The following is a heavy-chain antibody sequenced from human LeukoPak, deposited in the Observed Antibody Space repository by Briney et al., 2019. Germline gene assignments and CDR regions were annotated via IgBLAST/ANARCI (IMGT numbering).Heavy chain of an antibody. J-gene: IGHJ4*02. CDR2: IYYTGAT. Sequence: PSETLSLNCTVSGGSISTYYWSWIRLPPGKGLEWIGYIYYTGATNYNPSLKSRVTITLDTSKNQISLRLSPVTAADAAVYYCPRAGYSYGTGYYFDYWGQGALVTVSS. V-gene: IGHV4-59*01. D-gene: IGHD5-18*01. CDR1: GGSISTYY. CDR3: PRAGYSYGTGYYFDY.